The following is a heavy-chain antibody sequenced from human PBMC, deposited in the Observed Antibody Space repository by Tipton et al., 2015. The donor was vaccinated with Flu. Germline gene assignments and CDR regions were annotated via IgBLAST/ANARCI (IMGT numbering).Heavy chain of an antibody. CDR2: IYNSEYT. V-gene: IGHV4-59*12. CDR1: GGSIGSFY. CDR3: ARDPSLGMPDYFDY. J-gene: IGHJ4*02. D-gene: IGHD2-2*01. Sequence: TLSLTCTVSGGSIGSFYWNWIRQPPGKGLEWIGYIYNSEYTRYNPSLKSRVTISADTSKKQFSLQLRSVTAADTAVYYCARDPSLGMPDYFDYWGQGTLVTASS.